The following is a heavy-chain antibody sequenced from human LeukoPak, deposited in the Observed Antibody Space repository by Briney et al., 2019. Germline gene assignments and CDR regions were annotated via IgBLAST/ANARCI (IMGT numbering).Heavy chain of an antibody. Sequence: GGSLRLSCAASGFTFSDYYMSWIRQAPGKGLEWVSYISSSGSTIYYADSVKSRFTISRDNAKNSLYLQMNSLRAEDTAVYYCARDLGSTSLYYDFWSGYYTELYFDYWGQGTLVTVSS. CDR2: ISSSGSTI. D-gene: IGHD3-3*01. J-gene: IGHJ4*02. CDR3: ARDLGSTSLYYDFWSGYYTELYFDY. CDR1: GFTFSDYY. V-gene: IGHV3-11*01.